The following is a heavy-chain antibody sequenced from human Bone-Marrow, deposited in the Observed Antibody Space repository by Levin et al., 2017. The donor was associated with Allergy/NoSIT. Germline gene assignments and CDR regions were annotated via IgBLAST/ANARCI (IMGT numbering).Heavy chain of an antibody. Sequence: PGGSLRLSCKASGYTFTDYYIHWVRQAPGQGLEWMGWISPNSGGTNYAQNFQGRVTMTRDTSISTAYMELSRLTSDDSAIYYCARDILGIEAYWGQGTLVTVSS. V-gene: IGHV1-2*02. CDR2: ISPNSGGT. CDR1: GYTFTDYY. D-gene: IGHD7-27*01. CDR3: ARDILGIEAY. J-gene: IGHJ4*02.